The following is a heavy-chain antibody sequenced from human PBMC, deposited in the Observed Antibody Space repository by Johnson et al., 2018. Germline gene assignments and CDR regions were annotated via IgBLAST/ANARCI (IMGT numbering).Heavy chain of an antibody. J-gene: IGHJ6*02. V-gene: IGHV3-33*01. CDR1: GFTFNGYG. Sequence: VQLVETGGGVVQXGESXRPXCAASGFTFNGYGMPWVRQAPGKGLEWVSIMWFDRNKKFYPDSGQCRCTIPRNNSKNKLYQKMTSLRAYDTAVYYCAREPGTEFWSGYPYYYYGMDVWCQGTTVTVSS. D-gene: IGHD3-3*01. CDR3: AREPGTEFWSGYPYYYYGMDV. CDR2: MWFDRNKK.